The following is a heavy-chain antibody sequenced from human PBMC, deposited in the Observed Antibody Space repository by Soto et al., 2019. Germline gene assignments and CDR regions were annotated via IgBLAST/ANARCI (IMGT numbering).Heavy chain of an antibody. V-gene: IGHV3-74*01. Sequence: EVQLVESGGGLVQPGGSLRLSCAASGFTFSSYWMHWVRQAPGKGLVWVSRINSDGSSTTCADSVKGRFIIFRDNAKNTLYLQMNSLRAEDTAVYYCTRPRYDGSGTPFDHWGQGTLVTVSS. J-gene: IGHJ4*02. CDR1: GFTFSSYW. CDR3: TRPRYDGSGTPFDH. D-gene: IGHD3-22*01. CDR2: INSDGSST.